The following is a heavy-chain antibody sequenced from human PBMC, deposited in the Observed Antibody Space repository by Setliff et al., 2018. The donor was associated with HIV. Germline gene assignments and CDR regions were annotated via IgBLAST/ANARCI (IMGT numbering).Heavy chain of an antibody. CDR1: GFTFSNYC. D-gene: IGHD1-26*01. J-gene: IGHJ6*02. CDR2: IGGSTGST. Sequence: PGGSLRLSCAASGFTFSNYCMTWVRQAPGKGLEWVSAIGGSTGSTYYADSVKGRFTISTDNSKNTLYLQMNSLRAEDTAVYYCAKPLTQWGVSPYHYAVDVWGQGTTVTVSS. V-gene: IGHV3-23*01. CDR3: AKPLTQWGVSPYHYAVDV.